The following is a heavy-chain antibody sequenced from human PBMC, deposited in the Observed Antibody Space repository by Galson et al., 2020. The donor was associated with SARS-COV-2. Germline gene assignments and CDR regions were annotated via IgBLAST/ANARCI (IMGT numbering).Heavy chain of an antibody. CDR1: GFTFSSHD. CDR3: ARATVTTRGYYYYYYMDV. J-gene: IGHJ6*03. Sequence: GQSLKISCAASGFTFSSHDMHWVRQATEKGLEWVSVIGTAGDPSYPGSVKGRFTISRENAKNPLYLQMNSLRAGDTAVYYCARATVTTRGYYYYYYMDVWGKGTTGTVSS. V-gene: IGHV3-13*05. D-gene: IGHD4-17*01. CDR2: IGTAGDP.